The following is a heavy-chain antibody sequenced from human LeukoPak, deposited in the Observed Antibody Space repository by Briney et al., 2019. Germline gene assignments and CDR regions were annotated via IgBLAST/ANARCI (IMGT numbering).Heavy chain of an antibody. CDR3: AKATEKFYDSRNDY. CDR2: IYSGGST. J-gene: IGHJ4*02. CDR1: GFTVSSNY. Sequence: GGSLRLSCAASGFTVSSNYMSWVRQVPGKGLEWVSVIYSGGSTYYADSVKGRFTISRDNAKNSLYLQMNSLRAEDTALYYCAKATEKFYDSRNDYWGQGTLVTVSS. D-gene: IGHD3-22*01. V-gene: IGHV3-53*05.